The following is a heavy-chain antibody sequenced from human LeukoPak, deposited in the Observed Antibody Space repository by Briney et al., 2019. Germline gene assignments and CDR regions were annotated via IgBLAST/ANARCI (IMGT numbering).Heavy chain of an antibody. CDR2: ISGSGGST. CDR3: ARDPMYSGKSIDI. V-gene: IGHV3-23*01. J-gene: IGHJ3*02. Sequence: GGSLRLSCAASGFTFSSYAMSWVRQAPGKGLEWVSAISGSGGSTYYADSVKGRFTISRDKSKNTVYLQMNSLTAEDTAVYYCARDPMYSGKSIDIWGQGTMVIVSS. CDR1: GFTFSSYA. D-gene: IGHD1-26*01.